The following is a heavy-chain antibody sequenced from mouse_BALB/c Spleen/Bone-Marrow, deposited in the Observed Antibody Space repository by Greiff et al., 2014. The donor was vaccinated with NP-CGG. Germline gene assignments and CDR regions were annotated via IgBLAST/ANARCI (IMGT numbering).Heavy chain of an antibody. Sequence: LVESGAELVRPGASVTLSCKASGYKFTDYEMHWVKQTPVHGLEWIGSIDPETGGTAYNQNSKGKATLTADRSSTTAYMEPRSLTSEDSAVYYCTREGIYFGYDVPMDYWGQGTSVTVSS. V-gene: IGHV1-15*01. CDR3: TREGIYFGYDVPMDY. CDR2: IDPETGGT. CDR1: GYKFTDYE. D-gene: IGHD2-2*01. J-gene: IGHJ4*01.